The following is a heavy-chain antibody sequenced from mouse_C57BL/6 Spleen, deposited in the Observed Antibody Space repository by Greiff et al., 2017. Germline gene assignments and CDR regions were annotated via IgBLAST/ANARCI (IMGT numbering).Heavy chain of an antibody. CDR1: GYTFTSYW. D-gene: IGHD2-1*01. J-gene: IGHJ4*01. CDR3: ARGRDGNYAMDY. CDR2: IDPSDSYT. Sequence: VQLKQPGAELVMPGASVKLSCKASGYTFTSYWMHWVKQRPGQGLEWIGEIDPSDSYTNYNQKFKGKSTVTEDKSSSTAYMQLSSLTSEDSAVYYCARGRDGNYAMDYWGQGTSVTVSS. V-gene: IGHV1-69*01.